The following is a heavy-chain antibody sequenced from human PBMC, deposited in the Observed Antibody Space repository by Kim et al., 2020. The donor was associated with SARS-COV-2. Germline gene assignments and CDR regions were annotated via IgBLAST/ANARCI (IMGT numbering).Heavy chain of an antibody. J-gene: IGHJ6*02. CDR1: GYTFTSYG. Sequence: ASVKVSCKASGYTFTSYGISWVRQAPGQGLEWMGWISAYNGNTNYAQKLQGRVTMTTDTSTSTAYMELRSLRSDDTAVYYCARDQITGYDILTGYEPHYDDGMDVWGQGTTVTVSS. D-gene: IGHD3-9*01. V-gene: IGHV1-18*04. CDR3: ARDQITGYDILTGYEPHYDDGMDV. CDR2: ISAYNGNT.